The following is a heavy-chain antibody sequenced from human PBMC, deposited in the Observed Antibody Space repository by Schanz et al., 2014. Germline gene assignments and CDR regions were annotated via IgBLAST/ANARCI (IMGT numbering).Heavy chain of an antibody. CDR3: ARAKRFGDMDV. V-gene: IGHV1-18*01. D-gene: IGHD3-10*01. CDR1: GGTFSSDT. J-gene: IGHJ6*02. Sequence: QVQLVQSGAEVKKPGSSVKVSCKASGGTFSSDTFSWVRQAPGQGLEWMGWISPYNGNTNYAQKLQGRVTMTTDTSTSTAYMELRNLRSDDTAVYYCARAKRFGDMDVWGQGTTVTVSS. CDR2: ISPYNGNT.